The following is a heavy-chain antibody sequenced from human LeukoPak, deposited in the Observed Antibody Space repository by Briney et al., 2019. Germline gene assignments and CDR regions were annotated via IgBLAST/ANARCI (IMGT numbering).Heavy chain of an antibody. V-gene: IGHV4-34*01. J-gene: IGHJ4*02. CDR2: INQSGST. CDR1: GGSISSYY. D-gene: IGHD1-20*01. Sequence: ETLSLTCTVSGGSISSYYWSWIRQPPGKGLEWIGEINQSGSTNYNPSLKSRVTISVDTSKNHFSLGLSSVTAADTAVYYCARGRYNFGPYFDYWGQGTLVTVSS. CDR3: ARGRYNFGPYFDY.